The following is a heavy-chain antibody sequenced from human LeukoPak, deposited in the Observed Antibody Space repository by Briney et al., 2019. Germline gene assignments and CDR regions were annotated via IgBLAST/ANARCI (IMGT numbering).Heavy chain of an antibody. CDR3: AKEAPHCSSTSCYVEF. CDR2: ISGSGGNT. CDR1: GFTFSTYV. Sequence: GWSLRLTCAASGFTFSTYVMSWVRQAPGKGLEWVSGISGSGGNTYYADSVKGRFTISRDNAKNKLYLQMNSLRAEDTAVYYCAKEAPHCSSTSCYVEFWGQGTLVTVSS. J-gene: IGHJ4*02. D-gene: IGHD2-2*01. V-gene: IGHV3-23*01.